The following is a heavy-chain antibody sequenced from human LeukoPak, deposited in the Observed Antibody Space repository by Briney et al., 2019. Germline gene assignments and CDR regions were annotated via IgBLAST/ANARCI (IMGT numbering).Heavy chain of an antibody. J-gene: IGHJ4*02. V-gene: IGHV3-43D*03. D-gene: IGHD6-19*01. CDR3: AKDTVSSGWHTGIAH. CDR2: ISWDGGKT. Sequence: GGSLRLSCAVSGFTFDDYAMHWVRQAPGKGLEWVSLISWDGGKTYYADSVQGRFTISRDNNKNSLYLQMNSLRAEDTAVYYCAKDTVSSGWHTGIAHWGQGTLVTVSS. CDR1: GFTFDDYA.